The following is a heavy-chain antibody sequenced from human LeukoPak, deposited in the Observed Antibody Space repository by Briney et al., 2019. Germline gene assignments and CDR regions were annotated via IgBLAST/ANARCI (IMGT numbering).Heavy chain of an antibody. CDR3: AKVLGSWDDYYYMDV. Sequence: GGSLRLSCAASGFTFSSYAMSWARQAPGKGREWASAISGSGGSTYYADSVKGRFTISRDNSKNTLYLQMNSLRAEDTAVYYCAKVLGSWDDYYYMDVWGKGTTVTVSS. CDR1: GFTFSSYA. CDR2: ISGSGGST. J-gene: IGHJ6*03. V-gene: IGHV3-23*01. D-gene: IGHD1-26*01.